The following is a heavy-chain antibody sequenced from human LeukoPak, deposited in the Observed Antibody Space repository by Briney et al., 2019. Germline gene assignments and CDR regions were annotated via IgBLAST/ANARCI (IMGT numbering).Heavy chain of an antibody. CDR1: GGSINVYY. J-gene: IGHJ4*02. CDR3: AKDPVDY. V-gene: IGHV4-59*01. Sequence: SETLSLTCSVSGGSINVYYWNWIRQSPGKGLEWIGSISYSGSTNYNPSPKSRVTISVDTSKNQFSLKLSSVTAADTAVYYCAKDPVDYWGQGTLVTVSS. CDR2: ISYSGST.